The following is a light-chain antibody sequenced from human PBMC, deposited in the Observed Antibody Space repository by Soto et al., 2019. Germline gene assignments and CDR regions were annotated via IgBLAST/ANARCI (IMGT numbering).Light chain of an antibody. V-gene: IGLV2-11*01. Sequence: QSVLTQPRSVSGSPGQSVTISCTGTSSDVGAYKYVSWYQQHPGRAPKLMIYDVSERPSGVPDRFSGSKSGNTASLTISGLQVEDEAEYYCMLYIGSGIWVFGGGTKLTVL. CDR2: DVS. J-gene: IGLJ3*02. CDR1: SSDVGAYKY. CDR3: MLYIGSGIWV.